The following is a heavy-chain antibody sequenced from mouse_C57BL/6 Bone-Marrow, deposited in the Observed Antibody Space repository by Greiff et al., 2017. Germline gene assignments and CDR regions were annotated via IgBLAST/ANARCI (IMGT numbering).Heavy chain of an antibody. CDR3: ASPYGTLYYYAMDY. J-gene: IGHJ4*01. CDR1: GYTFTSYW. V-gene: IGHV1-55*01. D-gene: IGHD1-1*01. Sequence: QVQLQQPGAELVKPGASVKMSCKASGYTFTSYWITWVKQRPGQGLEWIGDIYPGSGSTNYNEKFKSKATLTVDTSSSTAYMQLSSLTSVDSAVYYCASPYGTLYYYAMDYWGQGTSVTVSS. CDR2: IYPGSGST.